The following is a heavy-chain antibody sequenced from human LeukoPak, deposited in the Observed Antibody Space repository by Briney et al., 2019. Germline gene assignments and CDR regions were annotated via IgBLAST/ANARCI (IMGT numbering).Heavy chain of an antibody. CDR3: ARGRRESPSRGYYYYYMDV. J-gene: IGHJ6*03. Sequence: PSETLSLTCTVSGGSISSGSYYWSWIRQPAGKGLEWIGSIYTSGSTNYNPSLKSRVTISVDTSKNQFSLKLSSVTAADTAVYYCARGRRESPSRGYYYYYMDVWGKGTTVTVSS. V-gene: IGHV4-61*02. CDR2: IYTSGST. CDR1: GGSISSGSYY.